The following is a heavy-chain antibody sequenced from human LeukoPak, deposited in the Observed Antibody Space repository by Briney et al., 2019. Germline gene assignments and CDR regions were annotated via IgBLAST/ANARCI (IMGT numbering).Heavy chain of an antibody. Sequence: GGSLRLSCAASGFTFSSYDMHWVRHVTGKGLERVSGIGIAGDTYYRGSVKGRFTISRENAKNSLYLQMRSLRAGDTAVYYCARVSTSGYDIWGRGTMVTVSS. D-gene: IGHD2-2*01. J-gene: IGHJ3*02. V-gene: IGHV3-13*01. CDR1: GFTFSSYD. CDR2: IGIAGDT. CDR3: ARVSTSGYDI.